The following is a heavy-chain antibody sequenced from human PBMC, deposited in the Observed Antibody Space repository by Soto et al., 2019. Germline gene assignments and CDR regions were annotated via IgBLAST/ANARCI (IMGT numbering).Heavy chain of an antibody. J-gene: IGHJ4*02. D-gene: IGHD5-18*01. CDR3: ARAPGYSYASFDY. CDR1: GGPISSYY. V-gene: IGHV4-59*01. Sequence: SETLSLTCTVSGGPISSYYWSWIRQPPGKGLEWIGYIYYSGSTNYNPSLKSRVTISVDTSKNQFSLKLSSVTAADTAVYYCARAPGYSYASFDYWGQGTLVTVYS. CDR2: IYYSGST.